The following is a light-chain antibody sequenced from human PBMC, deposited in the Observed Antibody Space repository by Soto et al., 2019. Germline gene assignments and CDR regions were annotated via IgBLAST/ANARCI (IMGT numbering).Light chain of an antibody. CDR2: ADN. Sequence: QSVLTQPPSVSGAPGQRVTISCTGSSSNIGAGYDVHWYQQLPGTAPKLLISADNQRPSGVPDRFSGSKSGSSASLAISELRSEDEGDYYCGAWDDSVTGPVFGGGTKLTVL. V-gene: IGLV1-40*01. J-gene: IGLJ3*02. CDR1: SSNIGAGYD. CDR3: GAWDDSVTGPV.